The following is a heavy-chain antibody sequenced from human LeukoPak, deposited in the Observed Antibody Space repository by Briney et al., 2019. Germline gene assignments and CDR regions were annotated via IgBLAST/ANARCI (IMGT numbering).Heavy chain of an antibody. CDR2: ISYDGSNK. V-gene: IGHV3-30*04. CDR3: ARDRSGIAARRAQPTDY. D-gene: IGHD6-13*01. J-gene: IGHJ4*02. CDR1: GFTFSSYA. Sequence: GRSLRLSCAASGFTFSSYAMHWVRQAPGKGLEWVAVISYDGSNKYYADSVKGRFTISRDNSKNTLYLQMNSLRAEDTAVYYCARDRSGIAARRAQPTDYWGQGTLVTVSS.